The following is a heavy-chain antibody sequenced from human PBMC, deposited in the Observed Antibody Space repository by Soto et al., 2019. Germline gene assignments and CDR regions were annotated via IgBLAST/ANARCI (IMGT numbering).Heavy chain of an antibody. CDR1: GGSIGDDY. Sequence: SETLSLTCTVSGGSIGDDYWTWIRQPAGKELKYIARIHISGRANYNPSLSSLVTVSIDTSQNHFSLKLLSVTAADTAVYYCARGADVNDHYFDHWGQGTLVTVAS. D-gene: IGHD1-1*01. J-gene: IGHJ4*02. CDR3: ARGADVNDHYFDH. CDR2: IHISGRA. V-gene: IGHV4-4*07.